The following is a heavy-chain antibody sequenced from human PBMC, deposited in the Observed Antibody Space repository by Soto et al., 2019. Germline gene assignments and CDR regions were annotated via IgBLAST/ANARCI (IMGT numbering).Heavy chain of an antibody. D-gene: IGHD6-19*01. CDR1: GYSFISYG. V-gene: IGHV1-18*04. Sequence: QVQLVQSGGEVKQPGASVKVSCKASGYSFISYGISWVRQAPGQGLEWMGWISGYTGNTKYAQKLQGRFTITTDTSTSTVYMELRSLRSDDTAVYYCARDQWTLEHSRGWYGDWGQGTMVTVAS. J-gene: IGHJ4*02. CDR2: ISGYTGNT. CDR3: ARDQWTLEHSRGWYGD.